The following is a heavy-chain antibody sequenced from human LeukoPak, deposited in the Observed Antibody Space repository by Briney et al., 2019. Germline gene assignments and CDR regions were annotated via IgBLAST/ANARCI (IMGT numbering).Heavy chain of an antibody. V-gene: IGHV4-4*07. D-gene: IGHD1-1*01. CDR2: IYTSGST. Sequence: KPSETLSLTYTVSGGSIRSYYWSWIRQPAGKGLEWIGRIYTSGSTNYNPSLKSRVTMSVDTSKNQFSLKLSSVTAADTAVYYCARDWAYTDAFDIWGQGTMVTVSS. CDR3: ARDWAYTDAFDI. J-gene: IGHJ3*02. CDR1: GGSIRSYY.